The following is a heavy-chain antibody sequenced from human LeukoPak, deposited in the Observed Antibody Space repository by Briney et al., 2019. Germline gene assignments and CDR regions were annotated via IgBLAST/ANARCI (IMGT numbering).Heavy chain of an antibody. V-gene: IGHV4-39*07. J-gene: IGHJ6*03. CDR3: ARAPAYYYYMDV. CDR2: IYYSGST. CDR1: GGSISSSSYY. Sequence: SETLSLTCTVSGGSISSSSYYWGWIRQPPGKGLEWIGSIYYSGSTYYNPSLKSRVTISVDTSKNQFSLKLSSVTAADTAVYYCARAPAYYYYMDVWGKGTTVTVSS.